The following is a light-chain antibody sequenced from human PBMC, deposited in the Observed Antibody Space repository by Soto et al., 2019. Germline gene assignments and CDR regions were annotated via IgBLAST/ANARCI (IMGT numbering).Light chain of an antibody. V-gene: IGKV3-20*01. Sequence: EIVLTQSPGTLSLSPVERATLSCMASQSVASSHLAWYRQKPGQTPRLLIYDAAIRATGIPDRISGSGSGTDFTLTISRLEPEDFAVYYCQQYGSAPFTFGPGTKVDIK. J-gene: IGKJ3*01. CDR2: DAA. CDR3: QQYGSAPFT. CDR1: QSVASSH.